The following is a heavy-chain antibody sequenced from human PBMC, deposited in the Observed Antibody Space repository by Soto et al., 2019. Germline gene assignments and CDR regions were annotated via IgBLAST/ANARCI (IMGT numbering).Heavy chain of an antibody. CDR3: ARDVSIAARPMNNWFDP. CDR1: GFTFSSYS. D-gene: IGHD6-6*01. J-gene: IGHJ5*02. V-gene: IGHV3-21*01. Sequence: EVQLVESGGGLVKPGGSLRLSCAASGFTFSSYSMNWVRQAPGKGLEWVSSISSSSSYIYYADSVKGRFTISRDNAKNSLYLQMNSLRAEDTAVYYRARDVSIAARPMNNWFDPWGQGTLVTVSS. CDR2: ISSSSSYI.